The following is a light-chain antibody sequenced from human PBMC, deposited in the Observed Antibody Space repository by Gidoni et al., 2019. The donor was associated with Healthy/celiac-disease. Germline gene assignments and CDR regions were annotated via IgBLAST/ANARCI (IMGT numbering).Light chain of an antibody. CDR2: AAS. CDR1: QSISSY. J-gene: IGKJ2*01. Sequence: IQLTQSPSFLSASVGDRVTITCRASQSISSYLAWYQQKPGKAPKLLIYAASTLQSGVPSRFSGSGSGTEFTLTISSLQPEDFATYYCQQLNSSVTFGQGTKLEIK. V-gene: IGKV1-9*01. CDR3: QQLNSSVT.